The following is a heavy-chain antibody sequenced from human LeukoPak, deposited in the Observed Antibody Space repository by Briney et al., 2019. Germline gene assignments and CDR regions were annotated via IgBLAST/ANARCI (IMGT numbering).Heavy chain of an antibody. D-gene: IGHD3-22*01. CDR1: GGSFSGYY. CDR2: INHSGST. V-gene: IGHV4-34*01. Sequence: SETLSLTCAVYGGSFSGYYWSWIRHPPGKGLEWIGEINHSGSTNYNPSLKSRVNISVDTSKNQFSLELSSVTAADTAVYYCARGETYYYDSSGYPILDYWGQGTLVTVSS. J-gene: IGHJ4*02. CDR3: ARGETYYYDSSGYPILDY.